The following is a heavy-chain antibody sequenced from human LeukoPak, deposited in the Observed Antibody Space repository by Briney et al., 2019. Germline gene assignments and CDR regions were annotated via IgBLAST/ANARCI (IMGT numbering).Heavy chain of an antibody. V-gene: IGHV4-59*08. D-gene: IGHD4-23*01. CDR3: ARAEGRSRYGGNRAYGMDV. CDR1: GSSISSYY. Sequence: SETLSLTCTVSGSSISSYYWSWIRQPPGKGLEWIGYIYYSGSTNYNPSLKSRVTISVDTSKNQFSLKLSSVTAADTAVYYCARAEGRSRYGGNRAYGMDVWGQGTTVTVSS. J-gene: IGHJ6*02. CDR2: IYYSGST.